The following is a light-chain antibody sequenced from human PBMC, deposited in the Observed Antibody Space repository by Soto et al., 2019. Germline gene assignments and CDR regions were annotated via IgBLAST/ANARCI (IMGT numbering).Light chain of an antibody. Sequence: QSVLTQPPSASGTPGQRITISCSGSSSDIGTNYVYWYQQLPGTAPKLLIYRNNQRPSGVPDRFSGSESGTSASLAISGLRSEDEADYHCAAWDDSLSGFYVFGPGTKVTVL. CDR2: RNN. J-gene: IGLJ1*01. CDR3: AAWDDSLSGFYV. CDR1: SSDIGTNY. V-gene: IGLV1-47*01.